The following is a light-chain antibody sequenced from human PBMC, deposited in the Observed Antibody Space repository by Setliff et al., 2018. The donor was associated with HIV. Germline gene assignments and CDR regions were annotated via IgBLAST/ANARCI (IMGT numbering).Light chain of an antibody. CDR2: DVS. Sequence: QSALTQPASVSGSPGQSITISCTGTSSDVGTYNYVSWCQQHPGKAPKLMIYDVSKRPSGVSDRFSGSKSGNTASLTISGLQAEDEADYYCTSCTSSDIYVFATGTKVTVL. CDR1: SSDVGTYNY. CDR3: TSCTSSDIYV. J-gene: IGLJ1*01. V-gene: IGLV2-14*03.